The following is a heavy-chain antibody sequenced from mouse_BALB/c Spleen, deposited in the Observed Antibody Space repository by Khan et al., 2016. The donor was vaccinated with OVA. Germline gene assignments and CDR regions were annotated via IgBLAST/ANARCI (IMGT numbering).Heavy chain of an antibody. V-gene: IGHV3-2*02. Sequence: EVQLQESGPGLVKPSQSLSLTCTVTGYSITSDYAWNWIRQFPENKLEWMGYISYSGSTSYTPSLKSQISITRDTSKNQFFLQLNSVTTEDTATXYCARGRAYWGQGTLVTVSA. CDR3: ARGRAY. CDR2: ISYSGST. CDR1: GYSITSDYA. J-gene: IGHJ3*01. D-gene: IGHD3-3*01.